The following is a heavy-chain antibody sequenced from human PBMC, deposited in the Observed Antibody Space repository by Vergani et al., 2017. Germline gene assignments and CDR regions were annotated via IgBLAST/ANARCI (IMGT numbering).Heavy chain of an antibody. Sequence: QVQLQESGPGLVKPSQTLSLTCTVSGGSISSGSYYWSWIRQPAGKGLEWIGRIYTSWLPYYNPSLKSRVAISVDTSKNQFSLKVTSVTAADTAVYFCARQRPGSGWSPGDFDDWGQGILVTVSS. CDR1: GGSISSGSYY. CDR3: ARQRPGSGWSPGDFDD. D-gene: IGHD6-19*01. J-gene: IGHJ4*02. CDR2: IYTSWLP. V-gene: IGHV4-61*02.